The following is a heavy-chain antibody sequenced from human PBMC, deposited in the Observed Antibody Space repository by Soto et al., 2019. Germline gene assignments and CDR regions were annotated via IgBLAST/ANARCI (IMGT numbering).Heavy chain of an antibody. D-gene: IGHD3-3*01. CDR1: GGTFSSYA. J-gene: IGHJ6*02. CDR2: IIPIFGTA. V-gene: IGHV1-69*13. CDR3: ARGAVLGLAISGVVIRQSNYYYYGMDV. Sequence: GASVKVSCKASGGTFSSYAISWVRQAPGQGLEWMGGIIPIFGTANYAQKFQGRVTITADESTSTAYMELSSLRSEDTAVYYCARGAVLGLAISGVVIRQSNYYYYGMDVWSQGTTVTVSS.